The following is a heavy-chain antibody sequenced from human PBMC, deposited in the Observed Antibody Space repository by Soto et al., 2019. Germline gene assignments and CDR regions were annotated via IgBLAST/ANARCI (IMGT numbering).Heavy chain of an antibody. CDR2: IKSKTDGGTT. J-gene: IGHJ6*02. D-gene: IGHD3-10*01. CDR1: GFTFSNAW. V-gene: IGHV3-15*07. CDR3: SVLPVRGVITTQYYYYGMDV. Sequence: PGGSLRLSCAASGFTFSNAWMNWVRQAPGKGLEWVGRIKSKTDGGTTDYAAPVKGRFTISRDDSKNTLYLQMNSLKTEDTAVYYCSVLPVRGVITTQYYYYGMDVWGQGTTVTVSS.